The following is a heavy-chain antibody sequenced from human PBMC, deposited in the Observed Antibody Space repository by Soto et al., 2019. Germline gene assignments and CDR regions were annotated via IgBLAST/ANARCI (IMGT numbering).Heavy chain of an antibody. J-gene: IGHJ5*02. CDR1: SGAVSSGVYY. CDR2: IFFTGTT. Sequence: SETPSLSCTVSSGAVSSGVYYGGWIRQPPGKGLEWIGSIFFTGTTYYNPSLKSRVTISVDTSKNQFSLKLNSVTAADTAVYYCAKHRVTGGVHNWFDPWGQGSLVTVSS. D-gene: IGHD2-21*02. V-gene: IGHV4-39*01. CDR3: AKHRVTGGVHNWFDP.